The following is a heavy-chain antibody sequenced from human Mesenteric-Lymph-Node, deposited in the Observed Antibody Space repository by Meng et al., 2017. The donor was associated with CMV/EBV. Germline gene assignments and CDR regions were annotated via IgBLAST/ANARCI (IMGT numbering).Heavy chain of an antibody. Sequence: QPQLQPSVPGLVQPSETLSRTCTLSGGSISSRSYYWGWIRQPPGKGLEWIGYIYYSGSTYYYNPSLKTRVTISVDTSKNQFSLKLSSVTAADTAVYYCARHSALLVTNFDYWGQGTLVTVSS. V-gene: IGHV4-39*01. D-gene: IGHD5-18*01. CDR3: ARHSALLVTNFDY. J-gene: IGHJ4*02. CDR1: GGSISSRSYY. CDR2: IYYSGSTY.